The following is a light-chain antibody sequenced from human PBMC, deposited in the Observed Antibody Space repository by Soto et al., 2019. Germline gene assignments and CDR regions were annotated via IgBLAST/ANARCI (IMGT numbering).Light chain of an antibody. CDR2: EVR. J-gene: IGLJ1*01. V-gene: IGLV2-14*01. CDR3: SSYTSTNTQV. Sequence: QSVLTQPASVSGSPGQSITISCTGTSSDVGSYNYVSWYQQHPGKAPKLMIYEVRNRPSGVSDRFSGSKSGKTASVTISGLQAEDEADYYCSSYTSTNTQVFGTGTKVTVL. CDR1: SSDVGSYNY.